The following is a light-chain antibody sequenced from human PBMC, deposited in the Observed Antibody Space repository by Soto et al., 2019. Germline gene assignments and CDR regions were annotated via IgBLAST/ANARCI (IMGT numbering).Light chain of an antibody. Sequence: DIQLTQSPSTLSASVGDRVTITCRASQSISSWLAWYQQKPGKAPKFLIYKTSNLESGVPSRFSGSGSGTVFTLTISSLQPDDFATYYCQYYNNYCWTFDQGTKVEIK. CDR3: QYYNNYCWT. J-gene: IGKJ1*01. CDR1: QSISSW. V-gene: IGKV1-5*03. CDR2: KTS.